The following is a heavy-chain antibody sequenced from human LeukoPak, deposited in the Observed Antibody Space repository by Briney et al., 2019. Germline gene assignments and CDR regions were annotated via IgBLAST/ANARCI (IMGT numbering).Heavy chain of an antibody. CDR2: IYYSGST. CDR3: ARFAYCGGHCWYYFDY. Sequence: SETLSLTCTVSGDSISSYYWSWIRQPPGKGLEWIGYIYYSGSTIYNPSLKSRVTMSLDTSKNQFSLKLSSVTAADTAVYYCARFAYCGGHCWYYFDYWGQGSLVTVSS. D-gene: IGHD2-21*02. J-gene: IGHJ4*02. CDR1: GDSISSYY. V-gene: IGHV4-59*01.